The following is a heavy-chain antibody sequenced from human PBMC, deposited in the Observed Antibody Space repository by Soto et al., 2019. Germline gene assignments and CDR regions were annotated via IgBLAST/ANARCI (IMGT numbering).Heavy chain of an antibody. D-gene: IGHD6-13*01. CDR3: ARPRPRYSSSFNHYFDY. V-gene: IGHV4-59*01. Sequence: SETLSLTCTVSGGSISSYYWSWIRQPPGKGLEWIGYIYHSGSTNYNPSLKSRVTISVDNSKNTLYLQMNSLRAEDTAVYYCARPRPRYSSSFNHYFDYWGQGTLVTVSS. CDR1: GGSISSYY. J-gene: IGHJ4*02. CDR2: IYHSGST.